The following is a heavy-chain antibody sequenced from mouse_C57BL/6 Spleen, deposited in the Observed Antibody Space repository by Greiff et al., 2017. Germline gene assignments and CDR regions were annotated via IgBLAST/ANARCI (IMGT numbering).Heavy chain of an antibody. V-gene: IGHV1-15*01. D-gene: IGHD2-4*01. Sequence: QVQLKQSGAELVRPGASVTLSCKASGYTFTDYEMHWVKQTPVHGLEWIGAIDPETGGTAYNQKFKGKAILTADKSSSTAYMELRSLTSEDSAVYYCTREDDYDWDYWGQGTTLTVSA. CDR1: GYTFTDYE. CDR3: TREDDYDWDY. J-gene: IGHJ2*01. CDR2: IDPETGGT.